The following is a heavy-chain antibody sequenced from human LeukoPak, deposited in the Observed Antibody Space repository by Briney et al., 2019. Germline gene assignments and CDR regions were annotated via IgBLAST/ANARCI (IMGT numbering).Heavy chain of an antibody. CDR3: ARVPDSSSWYWPY. Sequence: ASVKVSCKASGYTFTGYYMHWVRQAPGQGLEWMGWINPNSGGTNYAQKFQGRVTMTRDTSISTAYMELSRLRSDDTAVYYCARVPDSSSWYWPYWGQGTLVTVSS. J-gene: IGHJ4*02. CDR2: INPNSGGT. CDR1: GYTFTGYY. D-gene: IGHD6-13*01. V-gene: IGHV1-2*02.